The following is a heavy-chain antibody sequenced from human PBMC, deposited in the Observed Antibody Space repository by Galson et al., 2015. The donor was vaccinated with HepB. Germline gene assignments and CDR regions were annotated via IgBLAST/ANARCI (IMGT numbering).Heavy chain of an antibody. Sequence: SLRLSCAASGFTFSSYAMRWVRQAPGKGLEWVAVISYDGSNKYYADSVKGRFTISRDNSKNTLYLQMNSLRAEDTAVYYCASNGLRSLQEGNWFDPWGQGTLVTVSS. V-gene: IGHV3-30*04. J-gene: IGHJ5*02. CDR1: GFTFSSYA. CDR2: ISYDGSNK. D-gene: IGHD5-12*01. CDR3: ASNGLRSLQEGNWFDP.